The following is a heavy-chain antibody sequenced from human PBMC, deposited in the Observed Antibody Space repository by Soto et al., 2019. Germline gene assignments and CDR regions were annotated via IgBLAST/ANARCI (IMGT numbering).Heavy chain of an antibody. J-gene: IGHJ4*02. D-gene: IGHD3-16*01. Sequence: QVQLVQSGAEVKNPGASLKVSCKTSGYTFTKYGVAWVRQAPGQGLEWMGWISGYSGNANYAEKVQGRITLTTDTSTSTAYLELRSLRYDDKAVYYCAREMAGLGGEYDYWGQGTLVTVSS. CDR2: ISGYSGNA. CDR1: GYTFTKYG. CDR3: AREMAGLGGEYDY. V-gene: IGHV1-18*01.